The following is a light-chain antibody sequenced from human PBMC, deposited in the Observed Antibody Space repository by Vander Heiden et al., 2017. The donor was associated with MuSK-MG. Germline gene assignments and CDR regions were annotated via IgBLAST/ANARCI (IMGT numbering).Light chain of an antibody. CDR2: RAS. CDR1: QCIGSW. J-gene: IGKJ1*01. Sequence: IQMTQSPSTLSASVGDRVTITCRASQCIGSWLVWYHQKPGKAPKLLIYRASSLESGVPSRFSGSGSGTEFTLNISRLEADDVGTYYCQQYKSYPWTFGQGTKVEIK. V-gene: IGKV1-5*03. CDR3: QQYKSYPWT.